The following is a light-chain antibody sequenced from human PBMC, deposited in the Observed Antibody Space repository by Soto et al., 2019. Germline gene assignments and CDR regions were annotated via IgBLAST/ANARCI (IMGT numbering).Light chain of an antibody. Sequence: DIQMTQSPSSLSASVGDRVTITCRASQSISSYLNWYQQKPGKAPKLLLYAASSLQGGVPSRFSGSGSGTDFTLTISSLQPEDFATYYCQQSYSTPQNTFGLETKLEIK. CDR2: AAS. CDR1: QSISSY. J-gene: IGKJ2*01. CDR3: QQSYSTPQNT. V-gene: IGKV1-39*01.